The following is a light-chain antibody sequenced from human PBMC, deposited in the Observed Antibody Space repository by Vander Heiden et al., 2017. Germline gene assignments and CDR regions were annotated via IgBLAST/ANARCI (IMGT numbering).Light chain of an antibody. Sequence: AIRMTQSPSSFSASTGDRVTITCRASQGISSYLAWYQQKPGKAPKLLIYAASTLQSGVPSRFSGSGYGTDFTLTISCLQSEDFAPYYCQQDDSYPRRTFGQGTKVEIK. CDR2: AAS. V-gene: IGKV1-8*01. J-gene: IGKJ1*01. CDR3: QQDDSYPRRT. CDR1: QGISSY.